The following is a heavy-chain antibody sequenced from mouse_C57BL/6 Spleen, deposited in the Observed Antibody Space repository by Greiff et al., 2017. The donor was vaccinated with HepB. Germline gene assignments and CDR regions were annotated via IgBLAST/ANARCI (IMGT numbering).Heavy chain of an antibody. CDR3: ARAFYYLRYYFDY. CDR1: GYSFTGYY. D-gene: IGHD1-1*01. CDR2: INPSTGGT. J-gene: IGHJ2*01. V-gene: IGHV1-42*01. Sequence: VQLKESGPELVKPGASVKISCKASGYSFTGYYMNWVKQSPEKSLEWIGEINPSTGGTTYNQKFKAKATLTVDKSSSTAYMQLKSLTSEDSAVYYCARAFYYLRYYFDYWGQGTTLTVSS.